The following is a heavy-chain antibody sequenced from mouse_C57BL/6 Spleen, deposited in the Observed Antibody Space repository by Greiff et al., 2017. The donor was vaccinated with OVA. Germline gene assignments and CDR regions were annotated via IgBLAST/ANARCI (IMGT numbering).Heavy chain of an antibody. CDR1: GFTFSDYG. V-gene: IGHV5-17*01. CDR3: ARSGFDY. Sequence: EVQRVESGGGLVKPGGSLKLSCAASGFTFSDYGMHWVRQAPEKGLEWVAYISRGSSTIYYADTVKGRFTISRDNAKNTLFLQMTSLRSEDTAMYYCARSGFDYWGQGTTLTVSS. D-gene: IGHD4-1*01. CDR2: ISRGSSTI. J-gene: IGHJ2*01.